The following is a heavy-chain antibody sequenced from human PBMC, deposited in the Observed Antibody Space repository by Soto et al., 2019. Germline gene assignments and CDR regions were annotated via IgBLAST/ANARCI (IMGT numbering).Heavy chain of an antibody. CDR1: GGSLSPNY. CDR2: IYYGGIT. V-gene: IGHV4-59*08. J-gene: IGHJ5*02. Sequence: SETLSLTCTVSGGSLSPNYWSWIRQPPGKGLEWIGYIYYGGITTNNPSLNSRVAISIDTSKNQFSLTLRSVTAADTAVYYCARLGAYYQSLDPWGQGILVTVSS. CDR3: ARLGAYYQSLDP. D-gene: IGHD3-22*01.